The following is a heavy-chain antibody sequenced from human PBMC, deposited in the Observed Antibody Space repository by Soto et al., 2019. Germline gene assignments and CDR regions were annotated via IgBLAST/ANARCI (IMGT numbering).Heavy chain of an antibody. CDR2: IIPIFGTA. V-gene: IGHV1-69*13. D-gene: IGHD5-18*01. J-gene: IGHJ6*02. CDR3: ARGDTAMADGMLYYYGMDV. Sequence: SVKVSCKASGGTFSSYAISWVRQAPGQGLEWMGGIIPIFGTANYAQKFQGRVTITADESTSTAYMEMSSLRSEDTAVYYCARGDTAMADGMLYYYGMDVWGQGTTVTVSS. CDR1: GGTFSSYA.